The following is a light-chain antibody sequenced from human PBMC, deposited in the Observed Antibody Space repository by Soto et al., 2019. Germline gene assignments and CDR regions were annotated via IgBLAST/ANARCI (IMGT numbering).Light chain of an antibody. CDR2: AAS. CDR3: QQYYSYPPST. CDR1: QGISSY. Sequence: AIRMTQSPSSLSASTGDRVTITCRASQGISSYLAWYQQKPGKAPKLLIYAASTLQSGVPSRFSGSGSGTDFTLTISCLQSEDFATYYCQQYYSYPPSTFGQGTRLEI. V-gene: IGKV1-8*01. J-gene: IGKJ5*01.